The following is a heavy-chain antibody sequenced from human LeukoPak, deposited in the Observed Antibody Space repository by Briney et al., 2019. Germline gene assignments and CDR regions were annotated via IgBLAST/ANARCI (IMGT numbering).Heavy chain of an antibody. CDR1: GGSISSSSYY. D-gene: IGHD6-19*01. Sequence: SETLSLTCTVSGGSISSSSYYWDWIRQPPGKGLEWIGSIYYSGSTYYNPSLKSRVTISVDTSKNQFSLKLSSVTAADTAVYYCARDYAVAGTADRKDAFDIWGQGTMVTVSS. V-gene: IGHV4-39*02. CDR3: ARDYAVAGTADRKDAFDI. J-gene: IGHJ3*02. CDR2: IYYSGST.